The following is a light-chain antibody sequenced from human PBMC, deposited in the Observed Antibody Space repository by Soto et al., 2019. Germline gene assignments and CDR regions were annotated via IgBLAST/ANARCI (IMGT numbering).Light chain of an antibody. CDR2: DAS. V-gene: IGKV3-11*01. Sequence: EVVLTQSPATLSLSPGERATLSCRASQSIRTSLAWYQQKPGQAPRLVIFDASNRANGVPARFGGSGSGTDFTLTINSLEPEDFVVYYCQQRNVWPPITFGQGTRLESK. CDR1: QSIRTS. CDR3: QQRNVWPPIT. J-gene: IGKJ5*01.